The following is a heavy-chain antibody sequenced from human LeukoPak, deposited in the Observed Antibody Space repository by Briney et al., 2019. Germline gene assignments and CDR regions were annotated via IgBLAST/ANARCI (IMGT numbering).Heavy chain of an antibody. V-gene: IGHV4-4*09. CDR3: ARQLGLSYSGSWEAYAFDI. CDR1: GGSISSYY. J-gene: IGHJ3*02. Sequence: PSETLSLTCTVSGGSISSYYWSWIRQPPGKGLEWIGYIYTSGSTNYNPSLKSRVTISVDTSKNQFSLKLSSVTAADTAVYYCARQLGLSYSGSWEAYAFDIWGQGTMVTVSS. D-gene: IGHD6-13*01. CDR2: IYTSGST.